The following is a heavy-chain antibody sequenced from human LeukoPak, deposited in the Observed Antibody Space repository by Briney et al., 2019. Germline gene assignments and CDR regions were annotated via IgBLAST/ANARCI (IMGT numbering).Heavy chain of an antibody. CDR3: AKDHLPGIVVADRDY. V-gene: IGHV3-23*01. CDR2: ISGSGGTT. Sequence: GGSLRLSCAASGFIFSRYGTSWVRQAPGKGLEWVSAISGSGGTTYYADSVKGRFTISRDNSKSTLYLQINILRAEDTAVYYCAKDHLPGIVVADRDYWGQGTLVTVPS. D-gene: IGHD6-19*01. J-gene: IGHJ4*02. CDR1: GFIFSRYG.